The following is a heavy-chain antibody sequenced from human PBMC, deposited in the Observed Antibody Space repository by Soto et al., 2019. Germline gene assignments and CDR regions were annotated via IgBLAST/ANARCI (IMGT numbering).Heavy chain of an antibody. V-gene: IGHV4-4*07. J-gene: IGHJ5*02. D-gene: IGHD2-2*01. CDR2: IYTSGST. CDR1: GGSISSYY. CDR3: AREWGSVVVPAATVPNWFDP. Sequence: SSETLSLTCTVSGGSISSYYWSWIRQPAGKGLEWIGRIYTSGSTNYNPSLKSRVTMSVDTSKNQFSLKLSSVTAADTAVYYCAREWGSVVVPAATVPNWFDPWGQGTLVTVSS.